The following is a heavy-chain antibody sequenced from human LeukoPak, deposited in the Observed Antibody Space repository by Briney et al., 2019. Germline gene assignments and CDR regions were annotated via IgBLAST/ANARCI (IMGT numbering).Heavy chain of an antibody. CDR3: ARRGYTYGWGWFDP. Sequence: TPSETLSLTCTVSGGSIISYYWSWIRQPPGKGLEWIGEINHSGSTNYNPSLKSRVTISVDTSKNQFSLKVNSVTAADTAVYYCARRGYTYGWGWFDPWGQGTLVTVSS. CDR2: INHSGST. V-gene: IGHV4-34*01. J-gene: IGHJ5*02. CDR1: GGSIISYY. D-gene: IGHD5-18*01.